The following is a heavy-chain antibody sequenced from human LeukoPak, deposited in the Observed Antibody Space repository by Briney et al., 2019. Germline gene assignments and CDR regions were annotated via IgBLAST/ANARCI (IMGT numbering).Heavy chain of an antibody. D-gene: IGHD3-3*01. J-gene: IGHJ6*03. CDR1: GFTFSSYG. V-gene: IGHV3-30*02. Sequence: SGGSLRLSCAASGFTFSSYGMHWVRQAPGKGLEWVAFIRYDGSNKYYADSVKGRFTISRDNSKNTLYLQMNSLRAEDTAVYYCAKDGPHITIFGVVIYYYYMDVWGKGTTVTVSS. CDR2: IRYDGSNK. CDR3: AKDGPHITIFGVVIYYYYMDV.